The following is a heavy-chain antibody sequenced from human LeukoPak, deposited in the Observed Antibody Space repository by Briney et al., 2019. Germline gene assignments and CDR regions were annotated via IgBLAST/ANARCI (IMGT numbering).Heavy chain of an antibody. CDR1: GGTFSSYA. V-gene: IGHV1-69*13. D-gene: IGHD6-13*01. CDR2: IIPIFGTA. CDR3: ASGADSSSWPLYFDY. J-gene: IGHJ4*02. Sequence: SVKVSFTASGGTFSSYAISWVRQAPGQGLEWMGGIIPIFGTANYAQKFQGRVTITADESTSTAYMELSSLRSEDTAVYYCASGADSSSWPLYFDYWGQGTLVTVSS.